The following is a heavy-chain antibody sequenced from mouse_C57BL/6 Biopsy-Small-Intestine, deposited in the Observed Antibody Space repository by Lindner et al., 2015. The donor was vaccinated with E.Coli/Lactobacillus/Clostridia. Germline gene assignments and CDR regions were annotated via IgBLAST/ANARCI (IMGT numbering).Heavy chain of an antibody. J-gene: IGHJ4*01. Sequence: SVKVSCKASGYRFTGHYIHWVRQAPGQGLDWMGWINPNSGDTNYAQKFQGRITMTRDTSISTVYMELSGLRSDDTAIYYCAKVLVVTGSRLFDYWGQGTLVTVSS. D-gene: IGHD2-3*01. CDR1: GYRFTGHY. CDR2: INPNSGDT. V-gene: IGHV1-66*01. CDR3: AKVLVVTGSRLFDY.